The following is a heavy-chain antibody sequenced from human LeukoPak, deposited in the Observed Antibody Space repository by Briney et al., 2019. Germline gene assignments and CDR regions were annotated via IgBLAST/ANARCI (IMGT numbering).Heavy chain of an antibody. Sequence: PGGSLRLSCAASRFTFSTYVMTWVRQAPGKGLEWVSGIAGGGEYTYYADSVKGRFTISRDNSNNTLFLQMNSLRAEDTAVYYCAKDRHWLALDDWGQGTLVTVSS. V-gene: IGHV3-23*01. CDR2: IAGGGEYT. D-gene: IGHD6-19*01. CDR3: AKDRHWLALDD. CDR1: RFTFSTYV. J-gene: IGHJ4*02.